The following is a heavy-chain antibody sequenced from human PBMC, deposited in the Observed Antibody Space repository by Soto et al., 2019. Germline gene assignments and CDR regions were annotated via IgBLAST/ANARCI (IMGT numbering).Heavy chain of an antibody. V-gene: IGHV1-69*13. Sequence: SVKVSCKASGGRFSSYAISWGRQAPGQGLEWMGGIIPIFGTANYAQKFQGRVTITADESTSTAYMELSSLRSEDTAVYYCARENYDYVWGSYHPSGDFDYWGQGTLVTVSS. J-gene: IGHJ4*02. D-gene: IGHD3-16*01. CDR1: GGRFSSYA. CDR2: IIPIFGTA. CDR3: ARENYDYVWGSYHPSGDFDY.